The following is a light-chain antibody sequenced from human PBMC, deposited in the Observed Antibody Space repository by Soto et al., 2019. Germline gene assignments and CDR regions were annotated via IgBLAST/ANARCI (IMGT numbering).Light chain of an antibody. V-gene: IGLV2-23*01. CDR3: CSYAGSRGLV. CDR1: SSDVGSYNL. J-gene: IGLJ2*01. CDR2: EGS. Sequence: LTQPASVSGSPGQSITISCTGTSSDVGSYNLVSWYQQHPGKAPKLMIYEGSKRPSGVSNRFSGSKSGNTASLTISGLQAEDEADYYCCSYAGSRGLVFGGGTQLTVL.